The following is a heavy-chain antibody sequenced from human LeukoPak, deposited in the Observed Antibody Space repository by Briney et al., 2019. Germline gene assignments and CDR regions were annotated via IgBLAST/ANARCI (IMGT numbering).Heavy chain of an antibody. CDR1: GGSISSSSYY. V-gene: IGHV4-39*07. CDR2: IYYSGST. Sequence: SETLSLTCTVSGGSISSSSYYWGWSRQPPGKGLEWIGSIYYSGSTNYNPSLKSRVTISVDTSKNQFSLKLSSVTAADTAVYYCARGYCSGGSCYSYYYYNYMDVWGKGTTVTVSS. J-gene: IGHJ6*03. CDR3: ARGYCSGGSCYSYYYYNYMDV. D-gene: IGHD2-15*01.